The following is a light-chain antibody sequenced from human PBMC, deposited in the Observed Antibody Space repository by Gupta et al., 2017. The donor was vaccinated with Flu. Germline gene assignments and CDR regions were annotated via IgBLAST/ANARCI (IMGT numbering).Light chain of an antibody. V-gene: IGLV2-8*01. CDR2: EVS. J-gene: IGLJ3*02. CDR3: SPNAGSNNWV. Sequence: SALPPPPSASGSPGQSVTIACTGTSSDVGGNNYVSGDQQHPGKPPNLMFYEVSRRPAGVPVRFSGSKSGNTASLTVSVRQAEVAADYYCSPNAGSNNWVFGGGTKLTVL. CDR1: SSDVGGNNY.